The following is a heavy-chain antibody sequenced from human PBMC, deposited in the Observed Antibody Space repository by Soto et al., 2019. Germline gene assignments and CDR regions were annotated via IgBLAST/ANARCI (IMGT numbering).Heavy chain of an antibody. CDR2: IYHIGST. CDR3: ARFTYKSGFNWFDP. V-gene: IGHV4-59*01. D-gene: IGHD5-12*01. J-gene: IGHJ5*02. Sequence: PSETLSLTCTVSGAPINSDYWSWIRQSPGKGLEWIGYIYHIGSTDYNPSLKSRVTITIDKSKNQFSLNLRSVTAADTAVYPCARFTYKSGFNWFDPWGQGTQVTVSS. CDR1: GAPINSDY.